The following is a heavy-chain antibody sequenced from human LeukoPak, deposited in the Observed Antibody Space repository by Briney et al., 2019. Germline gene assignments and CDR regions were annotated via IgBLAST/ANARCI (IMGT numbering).Heavy chain of an antibody. J-gene: IGHJ4*02. CDR3: ARDLTSTPNWEFDY. CDR2: INCNSGGT. CDR1: GYTFADYF. D-gene: IGHD1-26*01. Sequence: ASVKVSCKASGYTFADYFIQWVRQAPGQGLEWVGRINCNSGGTEYAQKFQGRVTMTRDTSINTAYVEVSSLKSDDTAVYYCARDLTSTPNWEFDYWGQGTLATVSS. V-gene: IGHV1-2*06.